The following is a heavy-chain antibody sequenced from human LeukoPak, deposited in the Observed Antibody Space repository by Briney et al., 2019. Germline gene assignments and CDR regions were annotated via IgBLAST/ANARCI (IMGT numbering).Heavy chain of an antibody. CDR2: LYYGGTT. D-gene: IGHD4-17*01. J-gene: IGHJ4*02. CDR3: ARGDGVYIY. Sequence: GGSLRLSCVASGFTVSSNYMTWVRQAPGKGLEWVSVLYYGGTTYYADSVKGRFTISRDNTKNTVFLQMNSLRADDTAVYYCARGDGVYIYWGQGTLVTVPS. V-gene: IGHV3-53*01. CDR1: GFTVSSNY.